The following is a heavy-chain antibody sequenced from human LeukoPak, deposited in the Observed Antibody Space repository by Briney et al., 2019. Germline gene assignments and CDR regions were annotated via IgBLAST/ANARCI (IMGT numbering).Heavy chain of an antibody. CDR1: AGSISSYY. V-gene: IGHV4-59*08. CDR2: IHYSEHT. Sequence: SETLSLTCTVSAGSISSYYWSCLRQPPGKGLEWIAYIHYSEHTNYNPSLKSRVTISVDTSKNQFSLKLSSVTAADTAVYYCARHGYDTGNYLAHFDYWGQGTLVTVSS. CDR3: ARHGYDTGNYLAHFDY. J-gene: IGHJ4*02. D-gene: IGHD3-9*01.